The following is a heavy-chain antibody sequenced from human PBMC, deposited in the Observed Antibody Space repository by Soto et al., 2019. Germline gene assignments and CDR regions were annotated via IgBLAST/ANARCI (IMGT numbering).Heavy chain of an antibody. CDR2: INPNSGGT. D-gene: IGHD2-2*01. CDR3: ARGGSDCSSTSCYYYYYMDV. CDR1: GYTFTRYY. J-gene: IGHJ6*03. V-gene: IGHV1-2*04. Sequence: ASVKVSCKASGYTFTRYYMHWVRQAPGQGLEWMGWINPNSGGTNYAQKFQGWVTMTRDTSISTAYMELSRLRSDDTAVYYCARGGSDCSSTSCYYYYYMDVWGKGTTVTVSS.